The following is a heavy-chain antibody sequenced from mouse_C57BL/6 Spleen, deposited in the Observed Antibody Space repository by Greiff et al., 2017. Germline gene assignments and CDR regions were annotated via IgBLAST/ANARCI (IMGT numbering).Heavy chain of an antibody. D-gene: IGHD3-2*02. CDR3: ARDSSGYGGY. Sequence: VQLQESGAELARPGASVKLSCKASGYTFTSYGISWVKQRTGQGLEWIGEIYPRSGNTYYNEKFKGKATLTADKSSSTAYMELRSLTSEDSAVYFCARDSSGYGGYWGQGTTLTVSS. J-gene: IGHJ2*01. CDR1: GYTFTSYG. CDR2: IYPRSGNT. V-gene: IGHV1-81*01.